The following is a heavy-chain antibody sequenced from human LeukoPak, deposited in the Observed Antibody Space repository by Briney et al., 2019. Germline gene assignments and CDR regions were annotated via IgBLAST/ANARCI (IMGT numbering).Heavy chain of an antibody. Sequence: GGSLRLSCAASGFTFSSYSMNWVRQAPGKGLEWVSSISSSSSYIYYADSVKGRFTISRDNAKNSLYLQMNSLRAEDTAVYYCARDPGYSYDTAFDLWGRGTLVTVSS. CDR2: ISSSSSYI. J-gene: IGHJ2*01. D-gene: IGHD5-18*01. CDR1: GFTFSSYS. CDR3: ARDPGYSYDTAFDL. V-gene: IGHV3-21*01.